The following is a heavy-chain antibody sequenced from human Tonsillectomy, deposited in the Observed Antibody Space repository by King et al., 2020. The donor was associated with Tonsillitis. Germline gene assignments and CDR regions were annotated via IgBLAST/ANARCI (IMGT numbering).Heavy chain of an antibody. J-gene: IGHJ4*02. CDR3: ASQFCTTTSCHVDY. D-gene: IGHD2-2*01. CDR2: INPKTGVT. CDR1: GYTFIDYY. V-gene: IGHV1-2*02. Sequence: HGQLVQSGAEVRKPGASVKVSCTVSGYTFIDYYIHWVRQAPGQGLEWMGWINPKTGVTNSAQRFQGRVTLTRDSSISTAYMQLTSLRSYDTALYYCASQFCTTTSCHVDYWGQGTLVTVSS.